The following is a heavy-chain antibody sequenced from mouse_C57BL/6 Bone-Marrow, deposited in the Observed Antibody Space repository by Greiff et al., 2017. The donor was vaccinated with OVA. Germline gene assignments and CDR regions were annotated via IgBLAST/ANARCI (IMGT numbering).Heavy chain of an antibody. J-gene: IGHJ4*01. CDR2: IYPSDSET. CDR1: GYTFTSYW. V-gene: IGHV1-61*01. Sequence: QVQLQQSGAELVRPGSSVKLSCKASGYTFTSYWMDWVKQRPGQGLEWIGNIYPSDSETHYNQKFKDKATLTVDKSSSTAYMQLSSLTSEDSAVYYCARGKITTVVDYAMADWGQVTSVTASS. D-gene: IGHD1-1*01. CDR3: ARGKITTVVDYAMAD.